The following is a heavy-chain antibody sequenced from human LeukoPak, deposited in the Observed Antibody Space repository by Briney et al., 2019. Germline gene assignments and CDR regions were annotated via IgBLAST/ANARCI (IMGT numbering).Heavy chain of an antibody. D-gene: IGHD6-13*01. CDR1: GYTFTSYG. CDR3: ARISIRGYSSSWYPRSWFDP. V-gene: IGHV1-18*01. J-gene: IGHJ5*02. Sequence: GASVKVSCKSSGYTFTSYGISWVRQAPGQGLEWMGWISAYNGNTNYAQKLQGRVTMTTDTSTSTAYMELRSLRSDDTAVYYCARISIRGYSSSWYPRSWFDPWGQGTLVTVSS. CDR2: ISAYNGNT.